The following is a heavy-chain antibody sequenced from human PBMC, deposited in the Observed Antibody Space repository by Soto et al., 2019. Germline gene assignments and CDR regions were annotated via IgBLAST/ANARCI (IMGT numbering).Heavy chain of an antibody. CDR1: GGSISDDTYY. D-gene: IGHD2-2*01. V-gene: IGHV4-39*01. CDR2: IYYSVTS. Sequence: QLQLQESGPGLVKPSETLSLTCTVSGGSISDDTYYWGWIRQPPGKGLEWIGSIYYSVTSSYNPSLKRRVTMSVDTSKKQLSLRLRSVTAADTAVYYCARLHCDSPNCVPLDPWGQGTLVIVSS. CDR3: ARLHCDSPNCVPLDP. J-gene: IGHJ5*02.